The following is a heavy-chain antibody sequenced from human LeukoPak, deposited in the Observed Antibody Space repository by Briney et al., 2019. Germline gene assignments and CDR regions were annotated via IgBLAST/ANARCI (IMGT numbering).Heavy chain of an antibody. CDR2: INPNSGGT. CDR3: ARRGIAAVINAFDI. Sequence: ASVKVSCKASGYTFTGYYMHWVRQAPGQGLEWMGWINPNSGGTNYAQKFQGRVTMTRDTSISTAYMELSSLRSEDTAVYYCARRGIAAVINAFDIWGQGTMVTVSS. V-gene: IGHV1-2*02. CDR1: GYTFTGYY. D-gene: IGHD6-25*01. J-gene: IGHJ3*02.